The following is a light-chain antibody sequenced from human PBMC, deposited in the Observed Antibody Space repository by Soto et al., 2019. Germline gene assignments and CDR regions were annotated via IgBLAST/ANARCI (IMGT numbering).Light chain of an antibody. CDR1: QSLSSSQ. Sequence: EIVLTQSPGTLSLSSGESATLXXRARQSLSSSQLAWYQQKPGQAPRXXIHDASSRATGISDRFTGSGAGTDFTLTITTLEPEDFAVYYCQQYGSSPRTFGLGTKVDIK. V-gene: IGKV3-20*01. CDR2: DAS. CDR3: QQYGSSPRT. J-gene: IGKJ1*01.